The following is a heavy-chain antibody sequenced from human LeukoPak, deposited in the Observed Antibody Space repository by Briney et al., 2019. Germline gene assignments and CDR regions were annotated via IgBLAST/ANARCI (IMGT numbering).Heavy chain of an antibody. CDR2: IYSGGST. J-gene: IGHJ4*02. Sequence: GGSLRLSCAASGFTVSSNYMSWVRQAPGKGLEWVSVIYSGGSTYYADSVKGRFTISRDNSKNTLYLQMNSLRAEDTAVYYCATASDIVLMVYAIGTDYWGQGTLVTVSS. CDR1: GFTVSSNY. V-gene: IGHV3-53*01. CDR3: ATASDIVLMVYAIGTDY. D-gene: IGHD2-8*01.